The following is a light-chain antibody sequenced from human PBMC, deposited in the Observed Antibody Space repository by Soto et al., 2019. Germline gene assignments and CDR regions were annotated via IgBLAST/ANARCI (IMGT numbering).Light chain of an antibody. CDR3: TSYTRTSRTTYG. V-gene: IGLV2-14*01. J-gene: IGLJ1*01. Sequence: QSALTQPASVSGSPGQSITISCTGTSSDVGGYNYVSWYQQHPGKAPKLMIYDVSNRPSGVSNRFSGFKSGNTASLTISGLQAEDEADYYCTSYTRTSRTTYGFGTGTKLTVL. CDR2: DVS. CDR1: SSDVGGYNY.